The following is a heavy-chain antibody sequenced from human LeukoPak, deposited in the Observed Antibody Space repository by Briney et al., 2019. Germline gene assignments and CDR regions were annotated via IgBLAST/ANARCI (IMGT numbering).Heavy chain of an antibody. CDR2: ISAYNGNT. J-gene: IGHJ3*02. CDR3: AINYDILTGLPGDAFDI. V-gene: IGHV1-18*01. Sequence: ASVKVSCKAPGYTFTSYGISWVRQAPGQGLEWMGWISAYNGNTNYAQKLQGRVTMTTDTSTSTAYMELRSLRSDDTAVYYCAINYDILTGLPGDAFDIWGQGTMVTVSS. CDR1: GYTFTSYG. D-gene: IGHD3-9*01.